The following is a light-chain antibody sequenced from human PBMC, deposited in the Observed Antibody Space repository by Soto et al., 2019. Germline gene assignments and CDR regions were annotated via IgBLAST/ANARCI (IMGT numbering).Light chain of an antibody. J-gene: IGKJ4*01. CDR2: GAS. CDR3: QQSFITPPLT. CDR1: QSISTY. Sequence: DIQMTQSPSSLSASIGVRITITCRASQSISTYLNWYQQKPGKAPRLLIYGASTLQNGVPSRFSGSGSATDYTLTISSLQPEDFATYYCQQSFITPPLTFGGRTKVEMK. V-gene: IGKV1-39*01.